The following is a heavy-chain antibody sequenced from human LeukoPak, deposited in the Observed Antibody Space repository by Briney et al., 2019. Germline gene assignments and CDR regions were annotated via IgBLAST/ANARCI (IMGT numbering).Heavy chain of an antibody. CDR3: ARLSYPPGIAGGFGY. D-gene: IGHD6-13*01. V-gene: IGHV4-59*01. J-gene: IGHJ4*02. CDR2: INYSGST. Sequence: SETLSLTCTVSGGSISSYYWSWIRQPPGKGLEWLGNINYSGSTTHNPSLKSRVTISVDTSKNQFSLKLSSVTAADTAVYYCARLSYPPGIAGGFGYWGQGTLVTVSS. CDR1: GGSISSYY.